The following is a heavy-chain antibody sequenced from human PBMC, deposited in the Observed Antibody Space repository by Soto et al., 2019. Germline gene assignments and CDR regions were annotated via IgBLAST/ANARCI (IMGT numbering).Heavy chain of an antibody. CDR2: IIPIFGTA. CDR1: GGTFSSYA. J-gene: IGHJ6*02. D-gene: IGHD2-15*01. Sequence: SVKVSCKASGGTFSSYAISWVRQAPGQGLEWMGGIIPIFGTANYAQKFQGRVTITADEATSTAYMELSSLRSEDTAVYYCASAGDVVVVSPEPVDYYYSYGMDVWGQGTTVTVSS. V-gene: IGHV1-69*13. CDR3: ASAGDVVVVSPEPVDYYYSYGMDV.